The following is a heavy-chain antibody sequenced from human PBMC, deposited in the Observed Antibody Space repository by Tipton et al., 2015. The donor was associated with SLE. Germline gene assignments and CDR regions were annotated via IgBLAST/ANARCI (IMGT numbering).Heavy chain of an antibody. CDR1: GGSISSHY. J-gene: IGHJ4*02. CDR3: ARSGEAVAATTWDY. Sequence: TLSLTCTASGGSISSHYWSWIRQPPGKGLEWIGYIYYSGSTNYNPSLKSRVTISVDTSKNQFSLKLSSVTAADTAVYYCARSGEAVAATTWDYWGQGTLVTVSS. D-gene: IGHD6-19*01. CDR2: IYYSGST. V-gene: IGHV4-59*11.